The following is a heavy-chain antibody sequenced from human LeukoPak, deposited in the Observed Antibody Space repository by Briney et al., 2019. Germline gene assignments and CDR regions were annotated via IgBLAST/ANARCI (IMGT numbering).Heavy chain of an antibody. CDR2: INHSGST. V-gene: IGHV4-34*01. Sequence: SETLSLTRAVYGGSFSVYYWSWIRQPPWKGLEWIGEINHSGSTNYNPSLKSRVTISVDTSKNQFSLKLSSVTAADTAVYYCARGIAAAGIGPLDYWGQGTLVTVSS. CDR1: GGSFSVYY. CDR3: ARGIAAAGIGPLDY. J-gene: IGHJ4*02. D-gene: IGHD6-13*01.